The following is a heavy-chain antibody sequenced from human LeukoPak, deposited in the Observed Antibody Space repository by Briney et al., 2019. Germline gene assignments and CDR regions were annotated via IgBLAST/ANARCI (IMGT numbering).Heavy chain of an antibody. D-gene: IGHD3-3*01. CDR1: GGSFSGYY. J-gene: IGHJ3*02. V-gene: IGHV4-34*01. CDR3: ARGPSWRAFDI. Sequence: PSETLSLTCAVYGGSFSGYYWSWIRQPPGKGLGWIGEINHSGSTNYNPSLKSRVTISVDTSKNQFSLKLSSVTAADTAVYYCARGPSWRAFDIWGQGTMVTVSS. CDR2: INHSGST.